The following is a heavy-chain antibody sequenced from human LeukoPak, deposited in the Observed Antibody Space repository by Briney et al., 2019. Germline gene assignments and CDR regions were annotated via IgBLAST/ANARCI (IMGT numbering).Heavy chain of an antibody. CDR1: GFTFSSYG. V-gene: IGHV3-30*18. CDR2: ISYDGSNK. CDR3: AKAHHNYVWGSYRLIYYYYYMDV. Sequence: PGGSLRLSCAASGFTFSSYGMHWVRQAPGKGLEWVAVISYDGSNKYYADSVKGRFTISRDNSKNTLYLQMNSLRAEDTAVYYCAKAHHNYVWGSYRLIYYYYYMDVWGKGTTVTVSS. D-gene: IGHD3-16*02. J-gene: IGHJ6*03.